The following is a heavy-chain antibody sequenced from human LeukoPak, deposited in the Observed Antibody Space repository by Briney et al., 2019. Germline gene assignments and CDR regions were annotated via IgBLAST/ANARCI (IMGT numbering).Heavy chain of an antibody. J-gene: IGHJ4*02. CDR3: AISPGQYSGSPDLDY. V-gene: IGHV3-23*01. CDR1: GFTFSSYA. CDR2: ISGSGGST. Sequence: PGGSLRLSCAASGFTFSSYAMSWVRQAPGKGLEWVSAISGSGGSTYYADSVKGRFTISRDNSKNTLYLQMNSLRAEDTAVYYCAISPGQYSGSPDLDYWGQGTLVTVSS. D-gene: IGHD1-26*01.